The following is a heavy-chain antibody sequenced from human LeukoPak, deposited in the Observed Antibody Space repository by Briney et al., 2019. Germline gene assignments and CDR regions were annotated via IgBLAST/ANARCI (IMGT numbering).Heavy chain of an antibody. J-gene: IGHJ3*02. CDR2: IWHDGTNK. Sequence: PGGSLRLSCAASGFSFRNYAMHWVRQAPGRGLEWVTVIWHDGTNKFYVDSVRGRFAISRDNSKNIVYLEMNSLRAEDTAVYYCARDRLHFQDAGYSSSWYQKQVAFDIWGQGTMVTVSS. V-gene: IGHV3-33*08. CDR1: GFSFRNYA. CDR3: ARDRLHFQDAGYSSSWYQKQVAFDI. D-gene: IGHD6-13*01.